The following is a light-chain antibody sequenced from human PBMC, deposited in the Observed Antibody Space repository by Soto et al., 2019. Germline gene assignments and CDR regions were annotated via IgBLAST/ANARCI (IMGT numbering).Light chain of an antibody. Sequence: VMTQSPATLSVSPGERATLSCEASQRYQQKPGQAPGLLIYGASTRTTVIPARFSGSGSGADFTLTISRVEPEDFAVYYCQQYGSSPITFGQGTRLEI. CDR1: QR. J-gene: IGKJ5*01. V-gene: IGKV3-20*01. CDR3: QQYGSSPIT. CDR2: GAS.